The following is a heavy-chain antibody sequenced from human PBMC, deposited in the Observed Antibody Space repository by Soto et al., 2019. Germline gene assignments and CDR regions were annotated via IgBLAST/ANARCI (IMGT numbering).Heavy chain of an antibody. CDR3: ARVSCTNGVCYRPRGAFDI. Sequence: ASVKVSCKASGYTFTSYAMHWVRQVPGQRLEWMGWINAGNGNTKYSQKFQGRVTITRDTSASTAYMELSSLRSEDTAVYYCARVSCTNGVCYRPRGAFDIWGQGTMVTVSS. CDR2: INAGNGNT. J-gene: IGHJ3*02. CDR1: GYTFTSYA. V-gene: IGHV1-3*01. D-gene: IGHD2-8*01.